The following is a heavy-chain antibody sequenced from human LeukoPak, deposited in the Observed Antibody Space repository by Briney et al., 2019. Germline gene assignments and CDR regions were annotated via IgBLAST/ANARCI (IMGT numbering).Heavy chain of an antibody. CDR1: GGSFSGYY. CDR3: ARVWDGYNYSNDY. V-gene: IGHV4-34*01. D-gene: IGHD5-24*01. J-gene: IGHJ4*02. Sequence: SETLSLTCAVSGGSFSGYYWSWIRQPPGKGLEWIGEINHSGSTNYNPSLKSRVTISVDTSKSQFSLKLSSVTAADTAVYYCARVWDGYNYSNDYWGQGTLVTVSS. CDR2: INHSGST.